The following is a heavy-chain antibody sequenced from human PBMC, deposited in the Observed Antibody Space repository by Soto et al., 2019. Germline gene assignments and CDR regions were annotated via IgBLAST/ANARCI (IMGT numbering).Heavy chain of an antibody. D-gene: IGHD6-19*01. CDR2: IWYDGSNK. V-gene: IGHV3-33*01. CDR1: GFTFSSYG. J-gene: IGHJ6*02. CDR3: ARDQYSSGWYPDYYYYYGMDV. Sequence: GGSLRLSCAASGFTFSSYGMHWVRQAPGKGLEWVAVIWYDGSNKYYADSVKGRFTISRDNSKNTLYLQMNSPRAEDTAVYYCARDQYSSGWYPDYYYYYGMDVWGQGTTVTVSS.